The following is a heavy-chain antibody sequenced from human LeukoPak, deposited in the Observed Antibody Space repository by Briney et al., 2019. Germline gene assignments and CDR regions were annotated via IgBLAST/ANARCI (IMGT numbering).Heavy chain of an antibody. Sequence: ASVKVSCKVSGYTLTELSMYWVRQAPGKGLEWMGGFDPEDGETIYAQKFQGRVTMTEDTSSDTAYMELSSLRSEDTAVYYCARGSGKTTPDYYFDYWGQGTLVTVSS. V-gene: IGHV1-24*01. CDR1: GYTLTELS. J-gene: IGHJ4*02. CDR2: FDPEDGET. CDR3: ARGSGKTTPDYYFDY. D-gene: IGHD1-26*01.